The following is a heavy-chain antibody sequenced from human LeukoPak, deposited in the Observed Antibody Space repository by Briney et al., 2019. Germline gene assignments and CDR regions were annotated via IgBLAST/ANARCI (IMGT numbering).Heavy chain of an antibody. Sequence: SVKVSCKASGGTFSSYAISWVRQAPGQGLEWMGGIIPIFGTANYAQKFQGRVTMTRDMSTSTVYMELSSLRSEDTAVYYCARDRGGYSYGYVWFDPWGQGTLVTVSS. CDR1: GGTFSSYA. J-gene: IGHJ5*02. CDR3: ARDRGGYSYGYVWFDP. CDR2: IIPIFGTA. D-gene: IGHD5-18*01. V-gene: IGHV1-69*05.